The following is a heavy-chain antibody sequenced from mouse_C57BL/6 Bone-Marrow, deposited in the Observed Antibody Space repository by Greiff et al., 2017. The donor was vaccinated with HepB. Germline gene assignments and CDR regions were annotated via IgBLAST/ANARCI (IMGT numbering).Heavy chain of an antibody. CDR2: IYPGGGYT. V-gene: IGHV1-63*01. Sequence: VQLVESGAELVRPGTSVKMSCKASGYTFTNYWIGWAKQRPGHGLEWIGDIYPGGGYTNYNEKFKGKATLTADKSSSTAYMQFSSLTSEDSAIYYCAREELYDGFHYAMDYWGQGTSVTVSS. CDR3: AREELYDGFHYAMDY. J-gene: IGHJ4*01. CDR1: GYTFTNYW. D-gene: IGHD2-3*01.